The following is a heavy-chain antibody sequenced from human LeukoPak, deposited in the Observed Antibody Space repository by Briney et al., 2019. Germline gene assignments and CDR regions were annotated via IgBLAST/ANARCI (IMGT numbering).Heavy chain of an antibody. V-gene: IGHV3-23*01. CDR3: AKDIAAAGTGWFDP. CDR2: ISGSGGST. CDR1: GFSFSSYA. J-gene: IGHJ5*02. D-gene: IGHD6-13*01. Sequence: GGSLRLSCAASGFSFSSYAMSWVRQAPGKGLEWVSAISGSGGSTYYADSVKGRFTISRDNSKNTLYLQMNSLRAEDTAVYYCAKDIAAAGTGWFDPWGQGTLVTVSS.